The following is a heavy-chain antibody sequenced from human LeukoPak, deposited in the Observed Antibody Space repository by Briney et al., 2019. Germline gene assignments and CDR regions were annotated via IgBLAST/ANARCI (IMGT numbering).Heavy chain of an antibody. Sequence: PGGSLRLSCAASGISFSKYGMHWVRQAPGKGLEWVAAIASNGGSEYYADSVKGRFTISRDNSKNTLFLQMNSLRPDDTAVYYCAKRGHYSINWYHYFDYWGQGTLVTVSS. D-gene: IGHD6-13*01. J-gene: IGHJ4*02. CDR3: AKRGHYSINWYHYFDY. CDR2: IASNGGSE. V-gene: IGHV3-30*18. CDR1: GISFSKYG.